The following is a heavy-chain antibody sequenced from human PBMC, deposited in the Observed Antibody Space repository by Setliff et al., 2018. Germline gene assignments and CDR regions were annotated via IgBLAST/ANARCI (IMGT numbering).Heavy chain of an antibody. CDR3: ARQQQLVIGSTAYYYYGMDV. Sequence: SETLSLTCAVSGYSISSGYYWGWIRQPPGKGLEWIGSIYHSGSTYYNPSLKRRVTISVDTSKNQFSLKLSSVTAADTAVYYCARQQQLVIGSTAYYYYGMDVWGQGTTVTVSS. D-gene: IGHD6-13*01. CDR1: GYSISSGYY. V-gene: IGHV4-38-2*01. CDR2: IYHSGST. J-gene: IGHJ6*02.